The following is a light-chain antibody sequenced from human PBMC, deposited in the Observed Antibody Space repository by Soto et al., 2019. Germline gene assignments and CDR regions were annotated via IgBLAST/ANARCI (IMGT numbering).Light chain of an antibody. CDR3: SSYAGSNNFV. Sequence: QSALTQPPSASGSPGQSVTISCTGTSSDVGGYNYVSWYQQHPGKAPKFMIYEVSKRPSGVPDRFSGSKSGNTASLTVSDLQAEDEADYYCSSYAGSNNFVFGTGTKLTVL. V-gene: IGLV2-8*01. J-gene: IGLJ1*01. CDR1: SSDVGGYNY. CDR2: EVS.